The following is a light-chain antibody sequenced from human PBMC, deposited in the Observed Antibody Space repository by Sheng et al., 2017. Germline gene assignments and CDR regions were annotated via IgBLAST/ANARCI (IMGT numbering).Light chain of an antibody. CDR2: EDD. Sequence: FMLTQPPSVSESPGQTVTISCTRTTGAISANYVQWYQHRPGSSPITLIYEDDHRPSGVPDRFSGSLDSSSNSASLTISGLRTEDEADYYCQSYDNYNVVFGGRDQADRP. CDR1: TGAISANY. V-gene: IGLV6-57*01. CDR3: QSYDNYNVV. J-gene: IGLJ2*01.